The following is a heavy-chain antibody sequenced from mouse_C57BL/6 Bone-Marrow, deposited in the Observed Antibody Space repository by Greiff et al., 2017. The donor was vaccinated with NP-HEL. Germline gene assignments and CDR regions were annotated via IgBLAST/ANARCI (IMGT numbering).Heavy chain of an antibody. Sequence: EVKLVESGGDLVKPGGSLKLSCAASGFTFSSYGMSWVRQTPDKRLEWVATISSCGSYTYYPDSVKGRFTISRDNAKNTLYLQMSSLKSEDTAMYYCARRGVVARDYFDYWGQGTTLTVSS. J-gene: IGHJ2*01. CDR1: GFTFSSYG. CDR2: ISSCGSYT. CDR3: ARRGVVARDYFDY. V-gene: IGHV5-6*02. D-gene: IGHD1-1*01.